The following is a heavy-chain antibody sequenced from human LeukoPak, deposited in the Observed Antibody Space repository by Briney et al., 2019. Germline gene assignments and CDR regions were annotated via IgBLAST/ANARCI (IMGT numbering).Heavy chain of an antibody. Sequence: AGGSLRLSCAASGFTFSSYNMYWVRQAPGKGLEWVSYISSSSSTIYHADSVKGRFTISRDNAKNSLYLQMNSLRAEDTAVYYCARGAARDTDYWGQGTLVTVSS. CDR1: GFTFSSYN. CDR3: ARGAARDTDY. CDR2: ISSSSSTI. D-gene: IGHD6-6*01. J-gene: IGHJ4*02. V-gene: IGHV3-48*01.